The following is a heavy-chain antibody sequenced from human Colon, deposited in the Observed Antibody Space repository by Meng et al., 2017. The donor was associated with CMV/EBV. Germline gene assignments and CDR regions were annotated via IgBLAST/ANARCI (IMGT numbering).Heavy chain of an antibody. CDR2: IYYSGST. CDR3: ARDQEGYGMDV. V-gene: IGHV4-31*03. CDR1: GGSISSGGYY. J-gene: IGHJ6*02. Sequence: SETLSLTCTVSGGSISSGGYYWSWIRQHPGKGLEWIGYIYYSGSTYYNPSLKSRVTISVDTSKNQFSLKLSPVTAADTAVYYCARDQEGYGMDVWGQGTTVTVSS.